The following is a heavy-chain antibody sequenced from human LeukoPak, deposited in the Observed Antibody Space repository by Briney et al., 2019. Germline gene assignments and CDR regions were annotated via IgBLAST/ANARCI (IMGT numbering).Heavy chain of an antibody. CDR1: GYTLTELS. CDR2: FDPEDGGT. V-gene: IGHV1-24*01. J-gene: IGHJ4*02. D-gene: IGHD5-18*01. CDR3: ATDLSGYSYGYAFDY. Sequence: ASMKVSCKVSGYTLTELSMHWVRQAPGKGLEWMGGFDPEDGGTIYAQKFQGRVTMTEDTSTDTAYMELSSLRSEDTAVYYCATDLSGYSYGYAFDYWGQGTLVTVSS.